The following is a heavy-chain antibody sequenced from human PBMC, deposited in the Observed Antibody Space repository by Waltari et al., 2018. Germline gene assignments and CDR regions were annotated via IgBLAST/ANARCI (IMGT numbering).Heavy chain of an antibody. D-gene: IGHD3-22*01. J-gene: IGHJ6*02. V-gene: IGHV3-30*04. CDR2: ISYNERNI. Sequence: QVQLVESGGGVVQPGRSLRLSCAASELHFLFYAMPWVRQAPGKGLEWVAVISYNERNIYYVDSVKGRFIISRDNSRKMLYLQMNSLRTEDTAVYYCARDYCDRTNCHGMDVWGQGTTVTVSS. CDR1: ELHFLFYA. CDR3: ARDYCDRTNCHGMDV.